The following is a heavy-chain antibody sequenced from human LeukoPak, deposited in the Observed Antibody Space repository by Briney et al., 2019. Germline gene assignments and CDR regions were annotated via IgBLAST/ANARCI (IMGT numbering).Heavy chain of an antibody. CDR2: IASDGSST. J-gene: IGHJ6*02. Sequence: GGSLRLSCAASGFTFSSYWMNWVRQAPGKGLVWVSRIASDGSSTTYADSVKGRFSISRDNAKKSLYLQMNRLRAEDTAVYYCARGLWALDVWGQGTTVTVSS. D-gene: IGHD7-27*01. CDR3: ARGLWALDV. CDR1: GFTFSSYW. V-gene: IGHV3-74*01.